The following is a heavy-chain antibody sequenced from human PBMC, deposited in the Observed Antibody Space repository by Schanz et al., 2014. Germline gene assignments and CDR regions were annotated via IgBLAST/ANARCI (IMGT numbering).Heavy chain of an antibody. Sequence: QVQLVQSGAEVKRPGASVRVSCKASGYSFTGYSMHWVRQAPGQGLQWMGRISPSSGGTNYAQNFQGRVTMTKDTSINTVYMELSTLTSDDTAVYYCARESVSRTRWFDPWGQGTLVTVSS. D-gene: IGHD3-3*01. V-gene: IGHV1-2*06. CDR3: ARESVSRTRWFDP. CDR2: ISPSSGGT. J-gene: IGHJ5*02. CDR1: GYSFTGYS.